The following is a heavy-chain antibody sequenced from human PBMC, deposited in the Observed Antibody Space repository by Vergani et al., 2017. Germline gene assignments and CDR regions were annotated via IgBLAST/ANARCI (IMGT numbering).Heavy chain of an antibody. CDR3: VRGGRGDHGDFWSRLGP. CDR2: ISNDGGNK. Sequence: QEQLMESGGGGVQPGGSLRLSCEGSRFNFNDYVIQWVRQAPGKGLEWVAVISNDGGNKYYADSVKGRFTIYKDNTVDMLSLQMNSLRPDDTAVYYCVRGGRGDHGDFWSRLGPWGQGTRVIVSS. J-gene: IGHJ5*02. V-gene: IGHV3-30*03. D-gene: IGHD3-3*01. CDR1: RFNFNDYV.